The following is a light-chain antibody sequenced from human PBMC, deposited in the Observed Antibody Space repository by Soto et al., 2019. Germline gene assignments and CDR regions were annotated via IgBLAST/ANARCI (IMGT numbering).Light chain of an antibody. CDR3: QQYGSSFRYT. J-gene: IGKJ2*01. V-gene: IGKV3-20*01. Sequence: EIVLTQSPGTLSLSPGKRATLSCRASQSVNGNYLTWYQQKPGQAPRLLIYGASTRATGTPDRFSGSGSGTVFTLTISRLEPEDFAVYYCQQYGSSFRYTFGQGTKLEIK. CDR1: QSVNGNY. CDR2: GAS.